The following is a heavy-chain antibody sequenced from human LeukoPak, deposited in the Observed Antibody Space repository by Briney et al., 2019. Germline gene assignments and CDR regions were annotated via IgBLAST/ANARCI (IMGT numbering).Heavy chain of an antibody. J-gene: IGHJ4*02. D-gene: IGHD2-8*01. CDR3: ARGSYCANGVCYARPLDY. Sequence: PGGSLRLSCAASGFTFSNYGMHWVHQAPGKGLEWVAVIRYDGSNEYYADSVKGRFTISRDNSKNTLYLQMNSLRAEDTAVYFCARGSYCANGVCYARPLDYWGQGTLVTVSS. CDR2: IRYDGSNE. V-gene: IGHV3-33*01. CDR1: GFTFSNYG.